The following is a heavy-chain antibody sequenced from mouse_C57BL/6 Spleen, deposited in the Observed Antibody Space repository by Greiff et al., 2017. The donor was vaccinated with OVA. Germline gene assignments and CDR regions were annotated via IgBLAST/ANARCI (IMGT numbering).Heavy chain of an antibody. J-gene: IGHJ3*01. V-gene: IGHV1-53*01. Sequence: QVQLQQPGTELVKPGASVKLSCKASGYTFTSYWMHWVKQRPGQGLEWIGNINPSNGGTNYNEKFKGKATLTADTSSSTAYMQLSSLTSEDSAVYYCARRGGNSSWFAYWGQGTLVTVSA. D-gene: IGHD2-1*01. CDR3: ARRGGNSSWFAY. CDR2: INPSNGGT. CDR1: GYTFTSYW.